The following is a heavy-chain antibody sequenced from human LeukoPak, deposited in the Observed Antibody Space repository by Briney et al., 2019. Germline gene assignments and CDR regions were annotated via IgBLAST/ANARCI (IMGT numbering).Heavy chain of an antibody. CDR2: LNPNSGNT. CDR1: GYTFTSYD. Sequence: ASVKVSCKASGYTFTSYDINWVRQATGQGLEWMGWLNPNSGNTGYAQKFQGRVTITRNTSINTAYMELSSLRSEDTAVYYCAKMAVSGRDNWFDPWGQGSLVTVSS. J-gene: IGHJ5*02. D-gene: IGHD6-19*01. V-gene: IGHV1-8*03. CDR3: AKMAVSGRDNWFDP.